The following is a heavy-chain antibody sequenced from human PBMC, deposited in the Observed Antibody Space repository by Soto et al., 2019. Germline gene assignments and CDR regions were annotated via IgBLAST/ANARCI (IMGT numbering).Heavy chain of an antibody. Sequence: SGGSLRLSCAASGFTFSNAWMNWVRQAPGKGLEWISFIGSSSTTRYYADSVKGRFTISRDNAKNSLYLQMNSLRAEDTAVYYCARDPANCRTPSCYGFFDYWGLGTLVTVSS. CDR3: ARDPANCRTPSCYGFFDY. CDR1: GFTFSNAW. J-gene: IGHJ4*02. CDR2: IGSSSTTR. V-gene: IGHV3-48*01. D-gene: IGHD2-2*01.